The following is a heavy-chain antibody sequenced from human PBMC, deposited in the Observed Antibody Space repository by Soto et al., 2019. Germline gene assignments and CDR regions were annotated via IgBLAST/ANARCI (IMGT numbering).Heavy chain of an antibody. CDR2: IIPVFQTA. D-gene: IGHD3-22*01. CDR1: GGLFSSYP. Sequence: QEQLVQSGAEVKKPGSSVKVSCKASGGLFSSYPISWVRQVPGQGLEWMGGIIPVFQTASYTQRIQGRVTITADESMNTAYMELSSLRSEDTAIYYCARGGSGYTWFNEFWGQVTLVTVSS. V-gene: IGHV1-69*01. CDR3: ARGGSGYTWFNEF. J-gene: IGHJ4*02.